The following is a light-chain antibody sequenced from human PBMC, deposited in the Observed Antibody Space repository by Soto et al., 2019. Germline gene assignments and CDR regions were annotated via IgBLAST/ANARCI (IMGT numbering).Light chain of an antibody. CDR3: QQFSSYPLT. J-gene: IGKJ4*01. Sequence: EIVRTHSPATLSVSPGERATLSCRASQTVTSTYLAWFQQKPGQAPRLLIYDASSRATGIPDRFSGGGSGTDFTLTISRLEPEDFAVYYCQQFSSYPLTFGGGTKV. CDR2: DAS. CDR1: QTVTSTY. V-gene: IGKV3-20*01.